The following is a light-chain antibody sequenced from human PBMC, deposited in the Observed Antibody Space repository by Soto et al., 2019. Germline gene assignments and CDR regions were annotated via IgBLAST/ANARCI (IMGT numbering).Light chain of an antibody. V-gene: IGLV2-23*01. J-gene: IGLJ1*01. CDR1: SSDVGSYNL. Sequence: QSALTQPASVSGSPGQSITISCTGTSSDVGSYNLVSWYQQHPGKAPKLMIYEGSKRPSGVSKRFSGSKSGNTASLTISGLQAEDEADYYCCSYAGSSTLGVFGTGTKLTVL. CDR2: EGS. CDR3: CSYAGSSTLGV.